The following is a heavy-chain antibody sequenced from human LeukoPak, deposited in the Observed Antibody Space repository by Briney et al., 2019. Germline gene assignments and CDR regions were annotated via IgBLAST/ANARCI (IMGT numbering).Heavy chain of an antibody. Sequence: ASVRVCCKLSGSTLTELFMHWVRQAPGNGLEWMGGFDPVDGETIYAQKFQGRVTMTEDTYTDTAYMKLNSLRTEDTAVYYWATLELLQFWGQGTLVTVSS. V-gene: IGHV1-24*01. CDR2: FDPVDGET. D-gene: IGHD1-26*01. CDR1: GSTLTELF. CDR3: ATLELLQF. J-gene: IGHJ4*02.